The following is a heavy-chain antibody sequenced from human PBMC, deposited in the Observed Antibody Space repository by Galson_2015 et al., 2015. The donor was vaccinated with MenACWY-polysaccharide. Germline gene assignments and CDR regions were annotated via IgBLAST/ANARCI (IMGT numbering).Heavy chain of an antibody. V-gene: IGHV4-59*01. D-gene: IGHD3-9*01. CDR1: GGSTSSYY. CDR3: ARDRFGYFDYFFDY. Sequence: ETLSLTCTVSGGSTSSYYWTWIRQPPGKGLEWIGYVSFSGSTNYNPSLKSRVTMSTDSSKRQFFLNLTAVTAADTAVYYCARDRFGYFDYFFDYWGLGTLVTVAS. CDR2: VSFSGST. J-gene: IGHJ4*02.